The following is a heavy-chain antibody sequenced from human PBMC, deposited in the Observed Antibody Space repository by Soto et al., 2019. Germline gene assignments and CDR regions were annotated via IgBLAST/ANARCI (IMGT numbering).Heavy chain of an antibody. J-gene: IGHJ4*02. CDR3: ARTGWPQSSYYFDY. CDR2: INGDGSTR. V-gene: IGHV3-74*01. D-gene: IGHD3-16*01. Sequence: PGGSLRPPCSAPGLRTGLSWAAWLRKAQGKGLVWVSQINGDGSTRAYVDSVKDRFTISRDNAKNSLSLQMNSLTADDTAVYYCARTGWPQSSYYFDYWCQGTLVTVSS. CDR1: GLRTGLSW.